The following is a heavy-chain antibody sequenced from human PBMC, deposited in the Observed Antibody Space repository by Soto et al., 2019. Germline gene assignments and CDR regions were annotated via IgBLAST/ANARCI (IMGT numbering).Heavy chain of an antibody. CDR2: IKSKTDGGTA. Sequence: GGSLRLSCAASGLNLSHPWMTWVRQAAGKGLEWVGRIKSKTDGGTADYAAPVKGRFTISRDDSKNTVYLQMNSLKTEDTAVYYCXTGIYYDILTGYHNVAYWGQGTLVTVSS. D-gene: IGHD3-9*01. CDR1: GLNLSHPW. V-gene: IGHV3-15*01. J-gene: IGHJ4*02. CDR3: XTGIYYDILTGYHNVAY.